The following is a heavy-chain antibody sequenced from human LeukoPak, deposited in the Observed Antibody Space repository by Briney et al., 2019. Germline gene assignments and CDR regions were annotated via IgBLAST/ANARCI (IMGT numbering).Heavy chain of an antibody. CDR1: GYTFTSYY. V-gene: IGHV1-46*01. D-gene: IGHD5-18*01. CDR3: ARVRGYSYGYGDY. J-gene: IGHJ4*02. Sequence: ASVKVSCKASGYTFTSYYMHWVRQAPGQGLEWMGIINPSGGTATYARKFQGRVTMTRDTSTSTVYMELSSLTPEDTAMYYCARVRGYSYGYGDYWGQGTLVTVSS. CDR2: INPSGGTA.